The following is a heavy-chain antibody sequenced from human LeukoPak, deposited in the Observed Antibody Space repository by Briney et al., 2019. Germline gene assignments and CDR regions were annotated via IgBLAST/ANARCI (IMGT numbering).Heavy chain of an antibody. J-gene: IGHJ4*02. CDR2: IYSGGST. CDR1: GFTVSSNY. Sequence: GGSLRLSCAASGFTVSSNYMSWVRQAPGKGLEWVSVIYSGGSTYYADSVKGRFTISRDNSKNTLYLQMNSLRAEDTAVYYCARALNYYDSSGYYYVFDYWGQGTLVTVSS. CDR3: ARALNYYDSSGYYYVFDY. V-gene: IGHV3-53*01. D-gene: IGHD3-22*01.